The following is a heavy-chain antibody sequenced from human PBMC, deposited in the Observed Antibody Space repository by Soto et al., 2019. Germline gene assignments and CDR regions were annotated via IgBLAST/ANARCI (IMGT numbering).Heavy chain of an antibody. Sequence: RRLSCAASGFTFSSYSMNWVRQAPGKGLEWVSYISSSSSTIYYADSVKGRFTISRDNAKNSLYLQMNSLRDEDTAVYYCAREGIPAATDYYYYYGMDVWGQGTTVTSP. CDR1: GFTFSSYS. CDR3: AREGIPAATDYYYYYGMDV. D-gene: IGHD2-2*01. CDR2: ISSSSSTI. J-gene: IGHJ6*02. V-gene: IGHV3-48*02.